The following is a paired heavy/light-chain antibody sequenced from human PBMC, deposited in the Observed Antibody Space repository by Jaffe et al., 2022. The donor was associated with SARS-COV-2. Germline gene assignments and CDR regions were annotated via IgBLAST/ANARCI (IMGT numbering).Light chain of an antibody. CDR2: KAS. CDR3: QQYNNYSPMYT. V-gene: IGKV1-5*03. CDR1: QSISNW. J-gene: IGKJ2*01. Sequence: DIQMTQSPSTLSASVGDRVTITCRASQSISNWLAWYQQKPGKAPKVLIYKASNLESGVPSRFSGSGSGTEFTLTISSLQPDDFATYYCQQYNNYSPMYTFGQGTKLEIK.
Heavy chain of an antibody. D-gene: IGHD3-10*01. CDR2: ISYDGNYR. CDR1: GFTFSSYA. Sequence: QVQLVESGGGVIQPGRSLRLSCAASGFTFSSYAMHWVRQAPGKGLEWVAVISYDGNYRNYADSVKGRFIISKDSPKNTLNLQMNSLRDDDTALYYCARVPRGALHGPFDHWGQGTLVTVSS. J-gene: IGHJ4*02. V-gene: IGHV3-30*04. CDR3: ARVPRGALHGPFDH.